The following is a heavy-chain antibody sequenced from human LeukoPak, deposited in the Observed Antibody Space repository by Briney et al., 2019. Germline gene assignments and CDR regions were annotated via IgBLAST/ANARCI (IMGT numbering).Heavy chain of an antibody. CDR3: AREGETSSWYPY. J-gene: IGHJ4*02. CDR1: GYTFEHPG. D-gene: IGHD6-13*01. V-gene: IGHV1-18*01. CDR2: ISPYTGDT. Sequence: ASVKVSCKASGYTFEHPGISWVRQAPGQGLAWIGWISPYTGDTKYAQKFQGGLIATADASTTTVYMDLRSLRSDDTAVYYCAREGETSSWYPYWGQGTLVTVSS.